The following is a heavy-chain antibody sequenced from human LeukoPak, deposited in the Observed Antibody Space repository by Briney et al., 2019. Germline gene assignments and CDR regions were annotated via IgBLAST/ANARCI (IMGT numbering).Heavy chain of an antibody. Sequence: SETLSLTCAVYGGSFSGYYWSWIRQPPGKGLEWIGEINHSGSTNYNPSLKSRVTISVDTSKNQFSLKLSSVTAADTAVYYCARAYSGSYFPDYWGQGTLVTVSS. V-gene: IGHV4-34*01. J-gene: IGHJ4*02. D-gene: IGHD1-26*01. CDR1: GGSFSGYY. CDR3: ARAYSGSYFPDY. CDR2: INHSGST.